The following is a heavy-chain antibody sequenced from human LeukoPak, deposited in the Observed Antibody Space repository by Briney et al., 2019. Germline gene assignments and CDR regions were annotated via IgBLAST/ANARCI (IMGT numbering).Heavy chain of an antibody. Sequence: GSLRLSCAASGFNYSSYTMNWVRQAPGMGLEWLSYISASRDITYYADSVKGRFTIPRDNAKNSLYLQMNSLRAEDTAVYYCARNLYDYGDPVGTYYYYGMDVWGQGTTVTVSS. CDR1: GFNYSSYT. V-gene: IGHV3-48*04. CDR2: ISASRDIT. D-gene: IGHD4-17*01. CDR3: ARNLYDYGDPVGTYYYYGMDV. J-gene: IGHJ6*02.